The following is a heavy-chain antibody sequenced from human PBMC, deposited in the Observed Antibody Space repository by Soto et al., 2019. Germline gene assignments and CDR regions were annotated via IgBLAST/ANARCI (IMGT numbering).Heavy chain of an antibody. V-gene: IGHV4-38-2*01. J-gene: IGHJ6*02. D-gene: IGHD6-19*01. CDR2: IYHSGST. CDR3: AKIPGIAVAGDSPYYYYGMDV. CDR1: GYSISSGYY. Sequence: ETLSLTCAVSGYSISSGYYWGWIRQPPGKGLEWIGSIYHSGSTYYNPSLKSRVTISVDTSKNQFSLKLSSVTAADTAVYYCAKIPGIAVAGDSPYYYYGMDVWGQGTTVTVSS.